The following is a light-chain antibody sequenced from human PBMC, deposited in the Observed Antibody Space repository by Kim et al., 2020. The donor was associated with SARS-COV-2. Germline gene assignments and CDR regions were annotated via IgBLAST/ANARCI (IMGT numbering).Light chain of an antibody. V-gene: IGLV3-21*02. J-gene: IGLJ1*01. Sequence: SYELTQPPSVSVAPGQTATITCGGNNIGGKSVQWYQQKPGQAPVLVIYDDRDRPSGIPERFSGSNAGNTATLTISRVEAGDEADYFCQVWDTASDHYVFATGTKVTVL. CDR3: QVWDTASDHYV. CDR2: DDR. CDR1: NIGGKS.